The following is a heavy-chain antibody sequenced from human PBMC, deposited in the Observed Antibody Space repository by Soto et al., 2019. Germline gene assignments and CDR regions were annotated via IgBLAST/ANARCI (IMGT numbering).Heavy chain of an antibody. CDR2: ISYDGSNK. CDR1: GFTFSSYG. D-gene: IGHD1-26*01. J-gene: IGHJ4*02. CDR3: AKSIGESYYEGPFDY. Sequence: PGGSLILSCAASGFTFSSYGMHWVRQAPGKGLEWVAVISYDGSNKYYADSVKGRFTISRDNSKNTLYLQMNSLRAEDTAVYYCAKSIGESYYEGPFDYWGQGTLVTVSS. V-gene: IGHV3-30*18.